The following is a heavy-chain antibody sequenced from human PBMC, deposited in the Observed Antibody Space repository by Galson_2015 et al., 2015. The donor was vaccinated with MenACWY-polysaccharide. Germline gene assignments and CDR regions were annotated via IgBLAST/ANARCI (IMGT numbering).Heavy chain of an antibody. D-gene: IGHD2/OR15-2a*01. CDR2: IIPILDAA. J-gene: IGHJ4*02. CDR3: ARARLRTTTVVTPDYFLDS. CDR1: GDTFSSSG. Sequence: SVKVSCKASGDTFSSSGVTWVRQAPGQGLEWVGRIIPILDAADSAQRFQGRLTITADKSTSTAYMELSGLRSDDTAVYYCARARLRTTTVVTPDYFLDSWGQGTLVTASS. V-gene: IGHV1-69*04.